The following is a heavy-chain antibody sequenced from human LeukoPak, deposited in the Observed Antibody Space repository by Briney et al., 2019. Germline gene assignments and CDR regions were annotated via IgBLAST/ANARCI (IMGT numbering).Heavy chain of an antibody. CDR1: GFTFSTYP. V-gene: IGHV3-64D*09. CDR3: VKSPSDGLDV. Sequence: PGGSLRLSCSASGFTFSTYPMHWVRQAPGKGLEYVSTIFANGDITSYAASVKGRFTTSRDNSKNTLYLQMSSLRPEDTAVYYCVKSPSDGLDVRGQGATVTVSS. J-gene: IGHJ6*02. CDR2: IFANGDIT.